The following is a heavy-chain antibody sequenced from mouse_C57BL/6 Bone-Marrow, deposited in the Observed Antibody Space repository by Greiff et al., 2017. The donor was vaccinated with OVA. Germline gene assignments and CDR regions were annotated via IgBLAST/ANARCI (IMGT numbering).Heavy chain of an antibody. CDR3: TRNGGRYFDY. CDR1: GFNIKDDY. J-gene: IGHJ2*01. CDR2: IDPENGDT. V-gene: IGHV14-4*01. Sequence: VQLKQSGAELVRPGASVKLSCTASGFNIKDDYMHWVKQRPEQGLEWIGWIDPENGDTEYASKFQGKATITADTSSNTAYLQLSSLTSEDTAVYYCTRNGGRYFDYWGQGTTLTVSS. D-gene: IGHD1-1*02.